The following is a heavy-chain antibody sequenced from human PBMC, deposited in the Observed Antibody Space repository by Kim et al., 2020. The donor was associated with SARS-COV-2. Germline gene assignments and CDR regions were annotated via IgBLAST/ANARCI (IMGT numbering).Heavy chain of an antibody. CDR1: GGSISSSSYY. Sequence: SETLSLTCTVSGGSISSSSYYWGWIRQPPGKGLEWIGKIYYSGTTYYNPSLRSRGTISVDTSKNEFSLKLNSVTAADTAVYYCAPLHYYDSSGYGYYFDYWGQGTLVTVSS. V-gene: IGHV4-39*01. CDR3: APLHYYDSSGYGYYFDY. CDR2: IYYSGTT. J-gene: IGHJ4*02. D-gene: IGHD3-22*01.